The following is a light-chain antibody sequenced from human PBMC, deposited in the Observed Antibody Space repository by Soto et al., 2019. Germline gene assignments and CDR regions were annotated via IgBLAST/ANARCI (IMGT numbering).Light chain of an antibody. CDR1: QGVSSSY. CDR2: GAS. J-gene: IGKJ4*01. Sequence: EIVLTQSPGTLSWSPGERATLSCRTSQGVSSSYLAWYQQKPGQPPRLLIYGASSRATGIPDRFSGSGSGTDFTLTITRLEPEDFAVYYCQHYRTSFGGGTKVEIK. CDR3: QHYRTS. V-gene: IGKV3-20*01.